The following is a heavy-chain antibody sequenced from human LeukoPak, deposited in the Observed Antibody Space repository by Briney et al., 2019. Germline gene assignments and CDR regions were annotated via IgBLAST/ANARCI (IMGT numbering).Heavy chain of an antibody. CDR3: ITRDGVSDGFFNFDY. Sequence: PMASVKVSCKAYGYTFTSYAMNWVRQAPGQGLEWMGWINTNTGNPTYAQGFTGRFVFSLDTSVSTAYLQISSLKAEDTAVYYCITRDGVSDGFFNFDYWGQGALVTVSS. D-gene: IGHD5-24*01. CDR2: INTNTGNP. CDR1: GYTFTSYA. V-gene: IGHV7-4-1*02. J-gene: IGHJ4*02.